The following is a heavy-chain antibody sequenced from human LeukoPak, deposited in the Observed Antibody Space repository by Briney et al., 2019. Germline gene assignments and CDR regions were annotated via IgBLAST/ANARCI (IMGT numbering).Heavy chain of an antibody. D-gene: IGHD3-10*01. J-gene: IGHJ3*02. CDR3: ASSRGAFDI. CDR1: GGSISSHY. CDR2: IYYSRST. V-gene: IGHV4-59*11. Sequence: KPSETLSLTCTVSGGSISSHYWSWIRQPPGKGLEWIGYIYYSRSTNYNPSLKSRVTISVDTSKNQFSLKLGSVTAADTAVYYCASSRGAFDIWGQGTMVTVSS.